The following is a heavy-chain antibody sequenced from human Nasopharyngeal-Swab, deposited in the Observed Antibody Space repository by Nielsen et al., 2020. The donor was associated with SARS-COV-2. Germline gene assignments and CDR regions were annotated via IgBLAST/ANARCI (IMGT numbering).Heavy chain of an antibody. D-gene: IGHD2-2*02. CDR3: ARGDCSRVSCYRFEY. CDR2: ISSDGINK. V-gene: IGHV3-30-3*01. CDR1: GFTFSTYA. J-gene: IGHJ4*02. Sequence: GGLLRLSCTASGFTFSTYAMYWVRQAPGKGLEWLAVISSDGINKDYADPVKGRFNVSRDNSKNTLFLQMSSLRAEDTAVYYCARGDCSRVSCYRFEYWGQGTLLTVSS.